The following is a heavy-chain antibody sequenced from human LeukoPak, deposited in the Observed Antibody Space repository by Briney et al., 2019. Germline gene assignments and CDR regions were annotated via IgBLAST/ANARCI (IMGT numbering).Heavy chain of an antibody. J-gene: IGHJ4*02. CDR1: GGSISSYY. CDR2: IYYSGST. CDR3: ARQKGDNYDILTGYYRDFDY. V-gene: IGHV4-59*08. D-gene: IGHD3-9*01. Sequence: PSETLSLTCTVSGGSISSYYWSWIRQPPGKGLEWIGYIYYSGSTNYNPSLKSRVTISVDTSKNQFSLKLSSVTAADTAVYYCARQKGDNYDILTGYYRDFDYWGQGTLVTVSS.